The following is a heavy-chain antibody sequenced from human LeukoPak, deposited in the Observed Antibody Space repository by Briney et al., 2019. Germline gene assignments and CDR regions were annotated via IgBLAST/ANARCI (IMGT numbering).Heavy chain of an antibody. J-gene: IGHJ4*02. CDR2: ISTGGTNK. CDR3: ARSRGSVEY. D-gene: IGHD3-10*01. Sequence: GESLKISCAASGFTFSSYEINWVRQAPGKGLEWVSFISTGGTNKYYADSVRGRFTISRDNAKNSLYLQMNSLRAEDRAVYYCARSRGSVEYWGQGTLVTVSS. V-gene: IGHV3-48*03. CDR1: GFTFSSYE.